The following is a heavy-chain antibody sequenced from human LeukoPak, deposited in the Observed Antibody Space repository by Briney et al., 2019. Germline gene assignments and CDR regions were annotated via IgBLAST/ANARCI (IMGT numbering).Heavy chain of an antibody. V-gene: IGHV1-46*01. D-gene: IGHD3-22*01. CDR3: ATLGNYYDSSGYPVDY. J-gene: IGHJ4*02. CDR1: GYTFTSYY. CDR2: INPSGGST. Sequence: ASVKVSCKASGYTFTSYYMHWVRQAPGQGLEWMGIINPSGGSTSYAQKFQGRVTMTRDMSTSTVYMELSSLRSEDTAVYYCATLGNYYDSSGYPVDYWGQGTLVTVSS.